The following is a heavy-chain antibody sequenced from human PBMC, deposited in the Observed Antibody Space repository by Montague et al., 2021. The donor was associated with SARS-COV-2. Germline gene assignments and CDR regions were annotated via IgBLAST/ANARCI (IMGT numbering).Heavy chain of an antibody. D-gene: IGHD1-1*01. V-gene: IGHV4-39*01. CDR1: GGSITSSAYY. CDR3: ASHPVWQQLCT. J-gene: IGHJ5*02. Sequence: SETLSLTCTVSGGSITSSAYYWSWIRQSPGKGLEWIGTIYYSGNTYSNPSLKSRLTISMDTSKSQVSLKINSVTATDTAVYYCASHPVWQQLCTWGQGTLVTVSA. CDR2: IYYSGNT.